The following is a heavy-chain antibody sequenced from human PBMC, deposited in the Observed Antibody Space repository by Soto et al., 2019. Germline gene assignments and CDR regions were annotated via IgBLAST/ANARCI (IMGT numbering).Heavy chain of an antibody. J-gene: IGHJ4*02. CDR2: ISYDGSNK. CDR1: GFTFSSYA. V-gene: IGHV3-30-3*01. CDR3: ARDLAVVPAAPDY. D-gene: IGHD2-2*01. Sequence: GGSLRLSCAASGFTFSSYAMHWVRQAPGKGLEWVAVISYDGSNKYYADSVKGRFTISRDNSKNTLYLQMNSLRAEDTAVYYCARDLAVVPAAPDYWGQGTLVTVSS.